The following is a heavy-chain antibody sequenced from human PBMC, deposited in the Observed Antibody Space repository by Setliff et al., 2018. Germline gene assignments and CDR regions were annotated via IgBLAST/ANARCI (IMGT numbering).Heavy chain of an antibody. CDR1: GFTFSSYS. V-gene: IGHV3-21*01. Sequence: GSLRLSCAASGFTFSSYSMNWVRQAPGKGLEWVSSISSSSSYIYYADSVKGRFTISRDNAKNSLYLQMNSLRAEDTAVYYCARGAYGDYYFDYWGQGTLVTVSS. J-gene: IGHJ4*02. CDR2: ISSSSSYI. CDR3: ARGAYGDYYFDY. D-gene: IGHD4-17*01.